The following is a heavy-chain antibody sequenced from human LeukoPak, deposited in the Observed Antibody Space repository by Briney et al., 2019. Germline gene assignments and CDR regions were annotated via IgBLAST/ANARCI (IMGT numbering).Heavy chain of an antibody. CDR1: GFTFTSYW. Sequence: PGGSLRPSVPASGFTFTSYWMTWVRPTPGKGRDWVANIKQDGNEIYYLDSVKGRFTISRDNAKNSLYMQMNSLRAEDTAVYYCARVGEFLRSPYYYMDVWGKGTPVTVSS. CDR2: IKQDGNEI. D-gene: IGHD3-3*01. J-gene: IGHJ6*03. CDR3: ARVGEFLRSPYYYMDV. V-gene: IGHV3-7*01.